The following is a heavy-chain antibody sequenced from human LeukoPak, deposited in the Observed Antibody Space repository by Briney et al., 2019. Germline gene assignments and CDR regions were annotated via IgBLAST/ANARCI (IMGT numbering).Heavy chain of an antibody. CDR3: TRGSLEWLLYLHYFDY. Sequence: GASVKVSCRASGSTFTSYYMHWVRQPLGQGLEWLGIFNPSGGSTSYAQKFQGRVTMTRDTSTSTVYMELSSLRSEDTAVYYCTRGSLEWLLYLHYFDYWGQGTLVTVSS. D-gene: IGHD3-3*01. CDR2: FNPSGGST. J-gene: IGHJ4*02. V-gene: IGHV1-46*01. CDR1: GSTFTSYY.